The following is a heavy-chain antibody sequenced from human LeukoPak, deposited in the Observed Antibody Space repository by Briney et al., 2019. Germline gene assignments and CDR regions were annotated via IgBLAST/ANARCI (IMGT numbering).Heavy chain of an antibody. CDR1: GGSFSSYV. CDR3: ARDFGDYDFWSGYPRNWFDP. D-gene: IGHD3-3*01. Sequence: ASVKVSCKASGGSFSSYVINWVRQAHGQGLEWMGRIIPTLAIANYAQKFQGRVTITADKSTSTAYMELSSLRSDDTAVYYCARDFGDYDFWSGYPRNWFDPWGQGTLVTVSS. V-gene: IGHV1-69*04. CDR2: IIPTLAIA. J-gene: IGHJ5*02.